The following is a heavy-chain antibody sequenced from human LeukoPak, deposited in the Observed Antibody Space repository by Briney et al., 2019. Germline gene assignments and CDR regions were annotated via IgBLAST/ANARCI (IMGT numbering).Heavy chain of an antibody. D-gene: IGHD2-2*01. CDR2: ISAYNGNT. Sequence: ASVKVSCKASGYTFTSYGISWVRQAPGQGLEWMGWISAYNGNTNYAQKLQGRVTMTTDTSTSTAYMELRSLRSDDTAVYYCARTKDVVVSAASLDPWGQGTLVTVSS. CDR1: GYTFTSYG. J-gene: IGHJ5*02. V-gene: IGHV1-18*01. CDR3: ARTKDVVVSAASLDP.